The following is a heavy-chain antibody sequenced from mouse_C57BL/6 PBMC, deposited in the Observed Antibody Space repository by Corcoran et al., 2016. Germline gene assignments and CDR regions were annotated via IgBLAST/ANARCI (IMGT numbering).Heavy chain of an antibody. CDR1: GFNIKDYY. CDR2: IDPEDGDT. V-gene: IGHV14-1*01. CDR3: TFYYYGSSLYYFDY. J-gene: IGHJ2*01. Sequence: EVQLQQSGAELVRPGASVKLSCTASGFNIKDYYMHWVKQRPEQGLEWIGRIDPEDGDTEYAPKFQGKATMTADTSSNTAYLQLSSLTSEATAVYYCTFYYYGSSLYYFDYWGQGTTLTVSS. D-gene: IGHD1-1*01.